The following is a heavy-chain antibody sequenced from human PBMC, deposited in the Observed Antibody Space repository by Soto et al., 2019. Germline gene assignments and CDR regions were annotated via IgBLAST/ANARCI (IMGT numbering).Heavy chain of an antibody. D-gene: IGHD3-9*01. CDR2: IYYSGST. J-gene: IGHJ3*02. CDR3: ARALILTGYYIHDVFDI. Sequence: PSETLSLTCTVSGGSISSSSYYWGWIRQPPGKGLEWIGSIYYSGSTYYNPSLKSRVTISVDTSKNQFSLKLSSVTAADTAVYYCARALILTGYYIHDVFDIWGQGTMVTVSS. CDR1: GGSISSSSYY. V-gene: IGHV4-39*07.